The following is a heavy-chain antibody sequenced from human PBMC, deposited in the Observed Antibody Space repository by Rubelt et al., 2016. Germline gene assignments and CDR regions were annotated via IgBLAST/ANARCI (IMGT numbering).Heavy chain of an antibody. Sequence: SGSTYYNPSLKSRVTISVDTSKNQFSLKLSSVTAADTAVYYCARDDIGGAKGCSDYWGQGTLVTVSS. J-gene: IGHJ4*02. CDR3: ARDDIGGAKGCSDY. V-gene: IGHV4-39*07. CDR2: SGST. D-gene: IGHD3-16*01.